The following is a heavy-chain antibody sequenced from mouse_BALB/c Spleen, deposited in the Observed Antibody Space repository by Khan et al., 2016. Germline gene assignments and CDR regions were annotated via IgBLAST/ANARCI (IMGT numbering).Heavy chain of an antibody. J-gene: IGHJ1*01. V-gene: IGHV4-1*02. CDR1: GFDFSRYW. Sequence: EVKLLESGGGLVQPGGSLKLSCAASGFDFSRYWMSWVRQAPGKGLEWIGEINPDSSTINYTPSLKDKFIISRANAKNTLYLQMSKVRSADTALYYCASAFWYFDVWGAGTSVTVSS. CDR3: ASAFWYFDV. CDR2: INPDSSTI.